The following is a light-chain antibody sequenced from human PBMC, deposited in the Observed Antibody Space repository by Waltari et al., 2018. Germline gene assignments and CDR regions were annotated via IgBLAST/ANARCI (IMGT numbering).Light chain of an antibody. CDR1: QSISTF. CDR2: AAS. Sequence: DIQMTQPPSFLSASVVDRVTITCRASQSISTFLNWYQQKPGRAPQVLIYAASRLLSGVPSRFSGSGSGTDFTLTISSLQPEDFATYFCQQSYSGPPWTFGQGTKVEVK. V-gene: IGKV1-39*01. CDR3: QQSYSGPPWT. J-gene: IGKJ1*01.